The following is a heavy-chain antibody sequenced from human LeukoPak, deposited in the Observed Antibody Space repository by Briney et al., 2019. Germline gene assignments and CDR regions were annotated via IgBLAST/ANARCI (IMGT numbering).Heavy chain of an antibody. CDR2: IYHSGST. CDR3: AREGGGPVAGNGWFGP. J-gene: IGHJ5*02. CDR1: GGSISSSNW. V-gene: IGHV4-4*02. Sequence: SGTLSLTCAVSGGSISSSNWWSWVRQPPGKGLEWIGEIYHSGSTNYNPSLKSRVTISVDKSKNQFSLKLSSVTAADTAVYYCAREGGGPVAGNGWFGPWGQGTLVTVSS. D-gene: IGHD6-19*01.